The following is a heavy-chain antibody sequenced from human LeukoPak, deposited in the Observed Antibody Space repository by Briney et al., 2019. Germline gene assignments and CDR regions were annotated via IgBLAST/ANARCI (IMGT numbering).Heavy chain of an antibody. Sequence: SETLSLTCAVYGGSFSGYYWSWIRQPPGKGLEWIGEINHSGSTNYNPSLKSRVTISVDTSKNQFSLKLSSVTAADTAVYYCARRALYYDILTGYYNYFDYWGQGTLVTVSS. V-gene: IGHV4-34*01. CDR1: GGSFSGYY. J-gene: IGHJ4*02. CDR3: ARRALYYDILTGYYNYFDY. CDR2: INHSGST. D-gene: IGHD3-9*01.